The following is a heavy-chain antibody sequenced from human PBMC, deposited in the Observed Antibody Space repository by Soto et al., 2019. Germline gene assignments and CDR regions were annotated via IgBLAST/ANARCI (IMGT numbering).Heavy chain of an antibody. J-gene: IGHJ4*02. CDR1: GFTFSSYG. V-gene: IGHV3-30*18. Sequence: QVQLVESGGGVVQPGRSLRLSCAASGFTFSSYGMHWVRQAPGKGLEWVAVISYDGSNKYYADSVKGRFTISRDNSKKPLYLQMNSLRAGDTAVFYGAKAVGGVISIPPPHFDYWGQGTLVTVSS. CDR2: ISYDGSNK. D-gene: IGHD3-10*01. CDR3: AKAVGGVISIPPPHFDY.